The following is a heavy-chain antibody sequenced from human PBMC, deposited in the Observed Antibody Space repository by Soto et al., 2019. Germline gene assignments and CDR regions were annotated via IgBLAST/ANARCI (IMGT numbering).Heavy chain of an antibody. CDR2: ISYDGSKK. CDR1: GFTFRRNA. V-gene: IGHV3-30-3*01. D-gene: IGHD4-17*01. CDR3: AREFYGGHYFDY. Sequence: QVQLVESGGGVVQPGRSLRLSCAASGFTFRRNAMHWVRQAPGKGLEWVAVISYDGSKKYYADSVKGRLTISRDNSKNTLYLQMSSLRPEDTAIYYCAREFYGGHYFDYWGQGTLVTVSS. J-gene: IGHJ4*02.